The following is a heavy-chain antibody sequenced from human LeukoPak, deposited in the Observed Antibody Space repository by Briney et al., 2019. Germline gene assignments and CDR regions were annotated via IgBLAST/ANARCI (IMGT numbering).Heavy chain of an antibody. J-gene: IGHJ3*02. Sequence: TSETLSLTCAVYGGSFSGYFWTWIRQPPGKGLEWIGEINHSGSTNYNPSLKSRVTMSVDTSKNQFSLKLTSVTAADTAVYYCARRIRGVNDAFDIWGQGTMVTVSS. CDR2: INHSGST. CDR3: ARRIRGVNDAFDI. V-gene: IGHV4-34*01. CDR1: GGSFSGYF. D-gene: IGHD3-10*01.